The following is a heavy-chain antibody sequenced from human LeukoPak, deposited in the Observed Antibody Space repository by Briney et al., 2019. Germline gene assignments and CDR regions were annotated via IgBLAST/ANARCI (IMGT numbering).Heavy chain of an antibody. CDR2: IIPILGIA. Sequence: SVKVSCKASGGTFSSYAISWVRQAPGQGLEWMGRIIPILGIANYAQKFQGRVTITADKSTSTAYMELSSLRSEDTAVYYCARDENSSGYYYHFDCWGQGTLVTVSS. D-gene: IGHD3-22*01. CDR1: GGTFSSYA. V-gene: IGHV1-69*04. CDR3: ARDENSSGYYYHFDC. J-gene: IGHJ4*02.